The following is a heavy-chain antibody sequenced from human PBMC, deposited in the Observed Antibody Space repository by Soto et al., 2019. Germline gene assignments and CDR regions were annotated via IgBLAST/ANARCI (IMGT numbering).Heavy chain of an antibody. CDR2: INPSGGST. CDR3: ARGDIVAIFGMDV. Sequence: GASVKVSCKASGYTFTSYYMHWVRQAPGQGLEWMGIINPSGGSTTYAQKFQGRVTMTRDTSTSTVYMELGSLRSEDTAVYYCARGDIVAIFGMDVWGQGNTVTVSS. D-gene: IGHD5-12*01. V-gene: IGHV1-46*01. J-gene: IGHJ6*02. CDR1: GYTFTSYY.